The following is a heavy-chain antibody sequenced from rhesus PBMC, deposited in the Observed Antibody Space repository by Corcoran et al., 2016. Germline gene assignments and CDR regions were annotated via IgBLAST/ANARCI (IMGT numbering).Heavy chain of an antibody. J-gene: IGHJ4*01. Sequence: QLQLQESGPGLVKPSATLSLTCAVSGGSIRSNYWNWIRQPPGTGLGWIGRISGGGGATDYNPSLKSRVTISTDTSKKEFSRKLTSVTAADTAVYYGTMGSGWYEWGFDYWGQGVLVTVSS. CDR1: GGSIRSNY. V-gene: IGHV4-173*01. CDR3: TMGSGWYEWGFDY. CDR2: ISGGGGAT. D-gene: IGHD6-31*01.